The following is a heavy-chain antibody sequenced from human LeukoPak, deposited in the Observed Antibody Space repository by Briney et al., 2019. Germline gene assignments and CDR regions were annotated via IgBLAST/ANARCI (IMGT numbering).Heavy chain of an antibody. CDR1: GVSISSYY. CDR2: IYYRGST. Sequence: PSETLSLTCTVSGVSISSYYWSWIRQPPGKGLEWIGYIYYRGSTNYNPSLKSRVTISVDTSKNQFSLKLSSVTAADTAVYYCAREKSPDYCSGGSCYFDYWGQGTLVTVSS. D-gene: IGHD2-15*01. J-gene: IGHJ4*02. V-gene: IGHV4-59*01. CDR3: AREKSPDYCSGGSCYFDY.